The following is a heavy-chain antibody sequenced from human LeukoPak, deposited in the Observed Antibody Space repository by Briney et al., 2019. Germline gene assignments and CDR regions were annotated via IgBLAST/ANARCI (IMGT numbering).Heavy chain of an antibody. Sequence: ASVKVSCKASGYTFTNYGISWVRQAPGQGLEWMGWISAYNGNTNYAQKLQGRVTMTTDTSTSTAYMELRSLRSDDTAVYYCARDPRMITFGGVIVPLDYWGQGTLSPSPQ. J-gene: IGHJ4*02. CDR3: ARDPRMITFGGVIVPLDY. D-gene: IGHD3-16*02. CDR1: GYTFTNYG. V-gene: IGHV1-18*01. CDR2: ISAYNGNT.